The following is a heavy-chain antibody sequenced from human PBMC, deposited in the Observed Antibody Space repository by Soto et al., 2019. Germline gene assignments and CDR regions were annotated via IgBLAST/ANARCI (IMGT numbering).Heavy chain of an antibody. V-gene: IGHV3-9*01. CDR3: AKDIYSSSSGQDY. J-gene: IGHJ4*02. CDR1: GFTFDDYA. CDR2: ISWNGGNI. D-gene: IGHD6-6*01. Sequence: PGGSLRLSCSASGFTFDDYAMHWVRQAPGKGLEWVSGISWNGGNIGYADSVKGRFTISRDNAKNSLFLQMNSLRADDTAFFCAKDIYSSSSGQDYWGQGTPVTVSS.